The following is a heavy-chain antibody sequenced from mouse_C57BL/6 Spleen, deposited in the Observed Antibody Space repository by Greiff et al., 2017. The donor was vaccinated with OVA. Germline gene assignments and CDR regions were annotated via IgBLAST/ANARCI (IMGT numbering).Heavy chain of an antibody. Sequence: VQLQQSGPELVKPGASVKISCKASGYTFTDYYMNWVKQSHGKSLEWIGDINPNNGGTSYNQKFKGKATLTVDKSSSTAYMELRSLTSEDSAVYYCARRDYSNWRGAMDYWGQGTSVTVSS. CDR1: GYTFTDYY. D-gene: IGHD2-5*01. CDR3: ARRDYSNWRGAMDY. V-gene: IGHV1-26*01. J-gene: IGHJ4*01. CDR2: INPNNGGT.